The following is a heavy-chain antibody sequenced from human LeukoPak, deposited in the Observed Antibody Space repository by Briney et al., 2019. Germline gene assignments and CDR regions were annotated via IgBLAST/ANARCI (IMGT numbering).Heavy chain of an antibody. J-gene: IGHJ4*02. CDR3: ARGVPTGVDFFDY. Sequence: GGSLRLSCAASGFTFDGYAMHWVRQAPGKGLEWVSGISWNSGSIGYADSVKGRFTISRDNAKNSLSLQMNSLRAEDTAVYYCARGVPTGVDFFDYWGQGTLVTVSS. CDR1: GFTFDGYA. V-gene: IGHV3-9*01. D-gene: IGHD2-8*02. CDR2: ISWNSGSI.